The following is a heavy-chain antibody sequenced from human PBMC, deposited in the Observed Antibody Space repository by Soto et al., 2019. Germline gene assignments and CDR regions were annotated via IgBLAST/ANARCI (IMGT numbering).Heavy chain of an antibody. CDR2: IGSDTSYI. CDR3: AKDPNGDYVGAFDS. V-gene: IGHV3-23*03. Sequence: EAQLLESGGGLVQPGGSLRLSCTASGFSFSNYAVTWVRQAPGKGLEWVSSIGSDTSYIYYADSVKGRFTVSRDKSKNPVFLQMNSLRADDAAVYHCAKDPNGDYVGAFDSWGQGALVTVSS. CDR1: GFSFSNYA. J-gene: IGHJ4*02. D-gene: IGHD4-17*01.